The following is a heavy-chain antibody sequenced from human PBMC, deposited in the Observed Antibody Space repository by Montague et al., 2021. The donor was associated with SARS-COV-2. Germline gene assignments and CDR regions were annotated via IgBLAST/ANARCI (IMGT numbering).Heavy chain of an antibody. Sequence: CAISGDSDAGEKATRSWIKQSPSRGLGWLGGTYYRSKWYYDYAVSVKSRMTISPDTSKNQFSLQLSSVTPEDRAVYYCARDPRYSLSWSFDYWGQGTLVTVSS. CDR3: ARDPRYSLSWSFDY. D-gene: IGHD6-13*01. CDR2: TYYRSKWYY. CDR1: GDSDAGEKAT. J-gene: IGHJ4*02. V-gene: IGHV6-1*01.